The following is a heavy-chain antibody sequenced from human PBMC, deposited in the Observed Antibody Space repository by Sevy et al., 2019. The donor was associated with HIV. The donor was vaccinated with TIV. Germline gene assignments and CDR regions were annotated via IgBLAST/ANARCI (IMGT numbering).Heavy chain of an antibody. CDR2: ISAYNGNT. Sequence: ASVKVSCKTSGYTFNTLGINWVRQAPGQGLQWVGWISAYNGNTKYVQKLQGRVSMTTETSTSTVYMELRSLRSDDTAVYYCARDSIPLVQGIIITPYYYGMDVWGQGTTVTVSS. D-gene: IGHD3-10*01. CDR3: ARDSIPLVQGIIITPYYYGMDV. J-gene: IGHJ6*02. CDR1: GYTFNTLG. V-gene: IGHV1-18*04.